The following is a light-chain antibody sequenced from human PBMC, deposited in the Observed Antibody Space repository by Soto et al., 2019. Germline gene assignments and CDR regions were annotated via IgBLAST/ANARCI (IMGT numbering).Light chain of an antibody. V-gene: IGLV1-47*01. CDR3: ATWDDSLSGGV. CDR1: SSNIGSNY. J-gene: IGLJ3*02. CDR2: RNN. Sequence: QAVVTQPPSASGTPGQRVTISCSGSSSNIGSNYIYWYQHLPGTAPKLLIYRNNQRPSGVPDRFSGSKSGTSASLAISGLQSEDEADYYCATWDDSLSGGVFGGGTKLTVL.